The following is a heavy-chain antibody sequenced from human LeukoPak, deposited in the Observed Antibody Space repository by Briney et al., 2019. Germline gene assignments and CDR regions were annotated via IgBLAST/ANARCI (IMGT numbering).Heavy chain of an antibody. V-gene: IGHV3-7*01. CDR3: ARTYYDILTGYNPYFDY. J-gene: IGHJ4*02. CDR1: GFTFSAYW. D-gene: IGHD3-9*01. CDR2: IIEGGDVK. Sequence: GGSLRLSCAASGFTFSAYWMTWVRQAPGKGLAWVANIIEGGDVKYYADSVKGRFIISRDNTKNSLYLQMNSLRAEDTAVYYCARTYYDILTGYNPYFDYWGQGILVTVSS.